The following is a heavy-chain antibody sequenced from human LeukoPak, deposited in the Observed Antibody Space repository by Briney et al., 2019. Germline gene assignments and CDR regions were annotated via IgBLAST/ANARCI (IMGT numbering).Heavy chain of an antibody. CDR2: IYYSGST. J-gene: IGHJ6*02. V-gene: IGHV4-59*08. D-gene: IGHD1-7*01. CDR1: GGSFSSYY. CDR3: ASTQLELSPAYYYYGMDV. Sequence: PSETLSLTCAVYGGSFSSYYWSWIRQPPGKGLEWIGYIYYSGSTNYNPSLKSRVTISVDTSKNQFSLKLSSVTAADTAVYYCASTQLELSPAYYYYGMDVWGQGTTVTVSS.